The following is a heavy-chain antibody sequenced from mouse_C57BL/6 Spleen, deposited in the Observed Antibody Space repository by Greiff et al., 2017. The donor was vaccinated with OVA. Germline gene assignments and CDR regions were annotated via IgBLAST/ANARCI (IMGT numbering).Heavy chain of an antibody. J-gene: IGHJ2*01. D-gene: IGHD1-1*01. V-gene: IGHV1-81*01. Sequence: QVQLKESGAELVRPGASVKLSCKASGYTFTSYGISWVKQRTGQGLEWIGEIYPRSGNTYYNEKFKGKATLTADKSSSTAYMELRSLTSEDSAVYVCARRGNYGSSGWGQGTTLTVSS. CDR3: ARRGNYGSSG. CDR2: IYPRSGNT. CDR1: GYTFTSYG.